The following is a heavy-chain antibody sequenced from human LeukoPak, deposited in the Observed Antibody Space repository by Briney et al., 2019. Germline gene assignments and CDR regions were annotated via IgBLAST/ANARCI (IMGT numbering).Heavy chain of an antibody. Sequence: SETLSVTRTVSGGSISSYYWSWIRQPPGKGLEWIGYIYYSGSTNYNPSLKSRVTISVDTSKNQFSLKLSSVTAADTAVYYCARVRGYCSGGSCYGYWYFDLWGRGTLGSVSS. J-gene: IGHJ2*01. CDR2: IYYSGST. D-gene: IGHD2-15*01. CDR3: ARVRGYCSGGSCYGYWYFDL. V-gene: IGHV4-59*01. CDR1: GGSISSYY.